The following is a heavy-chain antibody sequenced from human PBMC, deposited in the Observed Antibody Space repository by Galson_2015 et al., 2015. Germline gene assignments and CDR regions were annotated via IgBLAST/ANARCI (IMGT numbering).Heavy chain of an antibody. Sequence: ETLSLTCAVYGGSFSGYYWSWIRQPPGKGLEWIGEINHSGSTNYNPSLKSRVTILVDTSKNQFSLKLSSVTAADTAVYYCAGLTVTASRLHWDWGQGTLVTVSS. V-gene: IGHV4-34*01. CDR3: AGLTVTASRLHWD. CDR1: GGSFSGYY. J-gene: IGHJ4*02. CDR2: INHSGST. D-gene: IGHD2-21*02.